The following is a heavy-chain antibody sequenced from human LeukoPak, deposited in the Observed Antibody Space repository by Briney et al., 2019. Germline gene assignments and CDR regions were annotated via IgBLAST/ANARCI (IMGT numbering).Heavy chain of an antibody. J-gene: IGHJ4*02. CDR1: GYTFTSYY. CDR2: INPSGGST. V-gene: IGHV1-46*01. Sequence: ASVKVSCKTSGYTFTSYYMHWVRQAPGQGLEWMGIINPSGGSTSYAQKFQGRVTMTRDMSTSTVYMELSRLRSDDTAVYYCAREVGATWSYYFDYWGQGTLVTVSS. D-gene: IGHD1-26*01. CDR3: AREVGATWSYYFDY.